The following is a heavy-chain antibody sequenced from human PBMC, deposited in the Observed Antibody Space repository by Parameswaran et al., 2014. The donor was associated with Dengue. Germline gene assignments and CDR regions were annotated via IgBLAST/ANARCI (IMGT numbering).Heavy chain of an antibody. J-gene: IGHJ3*02. Sequence: AGGSLRLSCTVSGGSISSSSYYWGWIRQPPGKGLEWIGSIYYSGSTYYNPSLKSRVTISVDTSKNQFSLKLSSVTAADTAVYYCARHNLGVGAKDGWAFDIWGPRDNGHRLL. D-gene: IGHD1-26*01. CDR2: IYYSGST. CDR1: GGSISSSSYY. V-gene: IGHV4-39*01. CDR3: ARHNLGVGAKDGWAFDI.